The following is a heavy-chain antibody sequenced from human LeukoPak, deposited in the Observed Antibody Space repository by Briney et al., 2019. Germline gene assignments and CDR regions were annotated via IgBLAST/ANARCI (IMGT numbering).Heavy chain of an antibody. J-gene: IGHJ4*02. D-gene: IGHD2-21*01. CDR2: IYHSGTT. Sequence: SETLSLTCTVSGYSISSGYYWGWIRQPPGKGLEWIGSIYHSGTTYYNPSLKSRVTVSVDTSKDQFSLKLMSVTAADTGVYYCARRRKVVRAGFDYWGQGTRVIVSS. V-gene: IGHV4-38-2*02. CDR3: ARRRKVVRAGFDY. CDR1: GYSISSGYY.